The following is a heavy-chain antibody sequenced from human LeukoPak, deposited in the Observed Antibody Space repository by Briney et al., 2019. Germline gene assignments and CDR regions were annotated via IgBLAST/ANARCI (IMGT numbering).Heavy chain of an antibody. V-gene: IGHV4-30-2*01. CDR3: AGGGPDAFDI. Sequence: SETLSLTCAVSGGSISSGGYSWSWIRQPPGKGLEWIGYIYHSRSTYYNPSLKSRVTISVDRSKNQFSLKLSSVTAADTAVYYCAGGGPDAFDIWGQGTMVTVSS. CDR1: GGSISSGGYS. D-gene: IGHD3-16*01. J-gene: IGHJ3*02. CDR2: IYHSRST.